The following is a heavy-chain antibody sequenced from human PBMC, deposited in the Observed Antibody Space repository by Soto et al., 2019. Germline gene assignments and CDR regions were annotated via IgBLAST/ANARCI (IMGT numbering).Heavy chain of an antibody. V-gene: IGHV3-23*01. D-gene: IGHD3-22*01. Sequence: EVQLLESGGGLVQPGGSLRLSCAVSGFSVSSYAMTWVRQAPGKGLEWVSAISGRGGNTYYADSVKGRFTISRDKSKNTLYLQVHSLRVEDTAEYFCAKITNYYDSSGHYRGEAMDVWGQGTTVTVSS. CDR2: ISGRGGNT. CDR3: AKITNYYDSSGHYRGEAMDV. CDR1: GFSVSSYA. J-gene: IGHJ6*02.